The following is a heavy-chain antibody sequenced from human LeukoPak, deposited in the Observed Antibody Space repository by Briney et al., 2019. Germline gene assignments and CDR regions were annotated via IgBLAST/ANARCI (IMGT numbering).Heavy chain of an antibody. CDR2: ISGDGGST. J-gene: IGHJ4*02. D-gene: IGHD6-13*01. CDR3: AKDMQQLVQISYYFDY. CDR1: GFTFDDYA. Sequence: GGSLRLSCAASGFTFDDYAMHWVRQAPGKGLEWVSLISGDGGSTYYADSVKGRFTISRDNSKNSLYLQMNSLRTEDTALYHCAKDMQQLVQISYYFDYWGQGTLVTVSS. V-gene: IGHV3-43*02.